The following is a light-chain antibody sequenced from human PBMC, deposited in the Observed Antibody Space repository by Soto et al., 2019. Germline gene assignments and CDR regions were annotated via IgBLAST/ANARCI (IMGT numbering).Light chain of an antibody. CDR3: QSYASSLSGSV. CDR2: GNS. CDR1: SSNIGAGYD. J-gene: IGLJ2*01. V-gene: IGLV1-40*01. Sequence: QSVLTQPPSVSGAPGQRVTISCTGSSSNIGAGYDVHWYQQLPGTAPKLLIYGNSNRPSGVPDRFSGSKSGTSASLAITGLRAEDEADYYCQSYASSLSGSVFGGGTTLPVL.